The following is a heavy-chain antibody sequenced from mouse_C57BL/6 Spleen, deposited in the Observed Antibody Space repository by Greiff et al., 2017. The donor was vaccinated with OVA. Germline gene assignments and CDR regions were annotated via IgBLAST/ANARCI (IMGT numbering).Heavy chain of an antibody. D-gene: IGHD1-1*01. V-gene: IGHV1-64*01. CDR3: ARSAVVDGYAMDY. CDR2: IHPNSGST. CDR1: GYTFTSYW. J-gene: IGHJ4*01. Sequence: QVQLQQSGAELVKPGASVKLSCKASGYTFTSYWMHWVKQRPGQGLEWIGMIHPNSGSTNYNEKFKSKATLTVDKSSSTAYMQLSSLTSEDSAVYYCARSAVVDGYAMDYWGQGTSVTVSS.